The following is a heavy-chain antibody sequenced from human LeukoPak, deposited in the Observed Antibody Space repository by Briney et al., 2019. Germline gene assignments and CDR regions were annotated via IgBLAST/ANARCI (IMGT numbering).Heavy chain of an antibody. CDR1: GGTFSSYA. CDR3: ARAHGSGSYPFDY. Sequence: ASVKVSCKASGGTFSSYAISWVRQAPGQGLEWMGWMNPNSGNTGYAQKFQGRVTMTRNTSISTAYMELSSLRSEDTAVYYCARAHGSGSYPFDYWGQGTLVTVSS. CDR2: MNPNSGNT. D-gene: IGHD3-10*01. V-gene: IGHV1-8*02. J-gene: IGHJ4*02.